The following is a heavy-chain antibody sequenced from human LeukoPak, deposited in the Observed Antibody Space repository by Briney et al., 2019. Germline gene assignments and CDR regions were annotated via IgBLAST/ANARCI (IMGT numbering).Heavy chain of an antibody. CDR2: IYTSGST. J-gene: IGHJ4*02. CDR3: ARGGGQLVRFYYFDY. V-gene: IGHV4-4*07. D-gene: IGHD6-6*01. CDR1: GGSISSYY. Sequence: PSETLSLTCTVSGGSISSYYWSWIRQPAGKGLEWIGRIYTSGSTNYNPSLKSRVTMSVDTSKNQFSLKLSSVTAADTAVYYCARGGGQLVRFYYFDYWGQGTLVTVSS.